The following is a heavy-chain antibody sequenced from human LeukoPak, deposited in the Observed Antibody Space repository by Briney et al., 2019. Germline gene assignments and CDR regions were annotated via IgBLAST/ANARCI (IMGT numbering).Heavy chain of an antibody. Sequence: SETLSLTRTVSGGSISSYYWSWIRQPPGKGLEWIGYIYYSGSTNYNPSLKSRVTISVDTSKNQFSLKLSSVTAADTAVYYCARDIASFFGYNSWGFFDYWGQGTLVTVSS. V-gene: IGHV4-59*01. CDR2: IYYSGST. CDR1: GGSISSYY. CDR3: ARDIASFFGYNSWGFFDY. J-gene: IGHJ4*02. D-gene: IGHD5-24*01.